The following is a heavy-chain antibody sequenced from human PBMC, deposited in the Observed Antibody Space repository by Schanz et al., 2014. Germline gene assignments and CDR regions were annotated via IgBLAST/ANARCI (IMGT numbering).Heavy chain of an antibody. V-gene: IGHV1-18*04. CDR2: VNTYNGDT. J-gene: IGHJ4*02. Sequence: QVQLVQSGAEVKKPGASVKVSCKASGYTFDTYGIGWVRQAPGQGLEWMGWVNTYNGDTKYAHHPQARVTMTPDISTRTVYMELRSLRSDDTAVYFCARGLTPDDYDHGGQGTLVTVSS. CDR1: GYTFDTYG. D-gene: IGHD3-22*01. CDR3: ARGLTPDDYDH.